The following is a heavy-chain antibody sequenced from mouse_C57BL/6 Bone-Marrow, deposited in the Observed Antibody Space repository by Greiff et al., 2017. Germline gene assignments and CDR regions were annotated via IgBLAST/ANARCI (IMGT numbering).Heavy chain of an antibody. CDR3: ASLDSSGYVAWFAY. CDR1: GFTFSSYT. J-gene: IGHJ3*01. D-gene: IGHD3-2*02. V-gene: IGHV5-9*01. CDR2: ISGGGGNT. Sequence: EVMLVESGGGLVKPGGSLKLSCAASGFTFSSYTMSWVRQTPEKRLEWVATISGGGGNTYYPDSVKGRFTISRDNAKNTLYLQMSSLRSEDTALYYWASLDSSGYVAWFAYWGQGTLVTVSA.